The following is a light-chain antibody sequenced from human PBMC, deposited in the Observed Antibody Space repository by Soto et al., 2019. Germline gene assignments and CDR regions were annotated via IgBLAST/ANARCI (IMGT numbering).Light chain of an antibody. V-gene: IGKV3-15*01. CDR1: QSISSD. Sequence: EIVMTQSPATLSVSPGERATLSCRASQSISSDLAWYQQQPGQAPRLLLYGASTRVLGIPARFSGSGSGTEFTLTISSLQSEDFAVYYCQQYITWPRTFGHGTKVEIK. CDR2: GAS. J-gene: IGKJ1*01. CDR3: QQYITWPRT.